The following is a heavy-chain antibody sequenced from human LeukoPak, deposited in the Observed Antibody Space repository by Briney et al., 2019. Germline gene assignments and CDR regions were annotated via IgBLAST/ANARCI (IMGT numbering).Heavy chain of an antibody. Sequence: GGSLRLSCTASGFTFGDYVMSWVRQAPGKGLEWVGFIRSKAYGGTTEYAASVKGRFTISRDDSKSIAYLQMNSLKTEDTAVYYCTRDMGLLTYYYGSGGYYWGQGTLVTVSS. CDR3: TRDMGLLTYYYGSGGYY. V-gene: IGHV3-49*04. D-gene: IGHD3-10*01. CDR2: IRSKAYGGTT. J-gene: IGHJ4*02. CDR1: GFTFGDYV.